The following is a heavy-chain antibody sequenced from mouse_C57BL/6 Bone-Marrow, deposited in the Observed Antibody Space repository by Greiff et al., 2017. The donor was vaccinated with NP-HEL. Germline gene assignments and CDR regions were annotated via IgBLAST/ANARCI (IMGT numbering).Heavy chain of an antibody. V-gene: IGHV1-69*01. J-gene: IGHJ4*01. CDR3: ASGDGYPPLYYAMDY. CDR2: IDPSDSYT. CDR1: GYTFTSYW. D-gene: IGHD2-3*01. Sequence: QVQLQQPGAELVMPGASVKLSCKASGYTFTSYWMHWVKQRPGQGLEWIGEIDPSDSYTNYNQKFKGKSTLTVDKSSSTAYMQLSSLTSEDSAVYNCASGDGYPPLYYAMDYWGQGTSVTVSS.